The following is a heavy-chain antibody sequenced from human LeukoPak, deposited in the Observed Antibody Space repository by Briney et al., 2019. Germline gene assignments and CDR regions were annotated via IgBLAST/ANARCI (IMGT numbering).Heavy chain of an antibody. Sequence: GGSLRLSCAASRFVFPSHGMHWVRQAPGKGLEWVAFIRYDGSEKYYADSVQGRFSISRDNSRNTLSLQMTTLRPDDTAVYFCARDTSVGAAYFDLWGQGALVAVSS. J-gene: IGHJ4*02. CDR1: RFVFPSHG. CDR2: IRYDGSEK. V-gene: IGHV3-30*02. D-gene: IGHD1-26*01. CDR3: ARDTSVGAAYFDL.